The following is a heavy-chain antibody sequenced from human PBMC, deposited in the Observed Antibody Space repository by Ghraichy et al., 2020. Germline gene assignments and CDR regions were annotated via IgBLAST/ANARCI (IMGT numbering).Heavy chain of an antibody. D-gene: IGHD6-13*01. J-gene: IGHJ4*02. Sequence: GGSLRLSCAASGFTFSSYGMHWVRQAPGKGLEWVAVISYDGSNKYYADSVKGRFTISRDNSKNTLYLQMNSLRAEDTAVYYCAKDLLSIAAAGGAADYWGQGTLVTVSS. V-gene: IGHV3-30*18. CDR1: GFTFSSYG. CDR2: ISYDGSNK. CDR3: AKDLLSIAAAGGAADY.